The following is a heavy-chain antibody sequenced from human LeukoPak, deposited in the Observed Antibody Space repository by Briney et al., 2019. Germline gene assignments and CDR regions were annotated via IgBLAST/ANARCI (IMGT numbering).Heavy chain of an antibody. D-gene: IGHD6-13*01. Sequence: PSETLSLTCAVYGGSFSGYYWSWIRQPPGKGLEWIGYIYYSGSTNYNPSLKSRVTISVDTSKNQFSLKLSSVTAADTAVYYCARMYSSSWYTNWFDPWGQGTLVTVSS. CDR2: IYYSGST. J-gene: IGHJ5*02. CDR3: ARMYSSSWYTNWFDP. V-gene: IGHV4-59*08. CDR1: GGSFSGYY.